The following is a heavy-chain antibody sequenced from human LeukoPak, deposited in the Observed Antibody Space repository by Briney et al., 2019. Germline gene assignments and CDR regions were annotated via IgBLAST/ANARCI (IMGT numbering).Heavy chain of an antibody. D-gene: IGHD2-2*01. V-gene: IGHV4-59*01. CDR3: ARDPPHLCSSTSCFGDY. J-gene: IGHJ4*02. CDR1: GGSISSYC. Sequence: SETLSLTCTVSGGSISSYCWSWIRQPPGKRLEWIGYIYYSGSTNYNPSLKSRVTISVDTSKNQFSLKLSSVTAADTAVYYCARDPPHLCSSTSCFGDYWGQGTLVTVSS. CDR2: IYYSGST.